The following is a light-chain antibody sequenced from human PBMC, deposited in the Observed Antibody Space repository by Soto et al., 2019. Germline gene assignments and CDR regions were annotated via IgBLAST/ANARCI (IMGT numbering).Light chain of an antibody. J-gene: IGKJ2*01. CDR2: LGS. CDR1: QSLLYSNGYNY. Sequence: DIVMTQSPLSLPVTPGEPASVSCRSSQSLLYSNGYNYLDWYLQKPGQSPQLLIYLGSNRSSGVPDRFTGSGSGNDFTLKISRVEAEDVAVYYCMQALQTPYTFGQGTKLEIK. V-gene: IGKV2-28*01. CDR3: MQALQTPYT.